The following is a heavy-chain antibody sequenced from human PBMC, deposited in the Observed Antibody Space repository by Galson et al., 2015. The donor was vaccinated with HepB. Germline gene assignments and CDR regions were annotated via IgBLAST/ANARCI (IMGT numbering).Heavy chain of an antibody. CDR2: IDWDDDE. CDR3: ARETTVMTPNAFDI. Sequence: PALVKPPQTLTLTCTFSGVSVSTSGMCVSWIRQPPGKALEWLARIDWDDDEYYTTSLKTRLTISKDTSKNQVVLTMTNMDPVDTAMYYCARETTVMTPNAFDIWGQGTMVTVSS. CDR1: GVSVSTSGMC. D-gene: IGHD4-23*01. J-gene: IGHJ3*02. V-gene: IGHV2-70*11.